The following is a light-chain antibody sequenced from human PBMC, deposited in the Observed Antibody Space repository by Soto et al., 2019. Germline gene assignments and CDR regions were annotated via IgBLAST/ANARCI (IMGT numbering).Light chain of an antibody. J-gene: IGKJ1*01. V-gene: IGKV1-39*01. Sequence: DIQMTQSPYVMSASVGDRVTITCRSSQGVSNYVAWFQQKPGKAPELLIYAASTLQSGVPSRFSGSGSGTDFTLTISSLQPEDFATYYCQQSYSTPQTFGQGTKVDIK. CDR1: QGVSNY. CDR2: AAS. CDR3: QQSYSTPQT.